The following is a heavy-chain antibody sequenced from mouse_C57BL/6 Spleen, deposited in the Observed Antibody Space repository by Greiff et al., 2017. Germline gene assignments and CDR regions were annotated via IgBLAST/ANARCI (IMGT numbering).Heavy chain of an antibody. Sequence: VQLQQPGTELVKPGASVKLSCKASGYTFTSYWMHWVKQRPGQGLEWIGNINPSNGGTNYNEKFKSKATLTVDKSSSTAYMQLSSLTSEDSAVYYCARTSQQLRLQPFYFDYWGQGTTLTVSS. J-gene: IGHJ2*01. CDR3: ARTSQQLRLQPFYFDY. V-gene: IGHV1-53*01. CDR2: INPSNGGT. D-gene: IGHD3-2*02. CDR1: GYTFTSYW.